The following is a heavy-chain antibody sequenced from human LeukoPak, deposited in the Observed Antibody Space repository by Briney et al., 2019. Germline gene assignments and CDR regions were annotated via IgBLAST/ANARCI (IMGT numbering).Heavy chain of an antibody. J-gene: IGHJ5*02. CDR1: GYTFTSYY. D-gene: IGHD2-2*01. V-gene: IGHV7-4-1*02. Sequence: ASVKVFCKASGYTFTSYYMHWVRQAPGQGLEWMEWINTDTGNPTYAQGFTRRLVFSLDSSASTAYLQISSLKAEDTAVYYCARTLFGDQYQLLHNWFDPWGQGTLVTVSS. CDR3: ARTLFGDQYQLLHNWFDP. CDR2: INTDTGNP.